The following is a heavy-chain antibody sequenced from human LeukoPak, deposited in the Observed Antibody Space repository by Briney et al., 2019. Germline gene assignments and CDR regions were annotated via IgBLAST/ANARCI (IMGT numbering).Heavy chain of an antibody. V-gene: IGHV3-7*01. CDR1: GFTFSRYW. Sequence: PGGSLRLSCVASGFTFSRYWVSWVRQAPGKGLEWVASIKDDGSVKNYADSVEGRFTISRDNAKNSLSLQMNSLRVEDTAVYYCAREAWWGQGTLVSVSP. CDR3: AREAW. CDR2: IKDDGSVK. J-gene: IGHJ4*02.